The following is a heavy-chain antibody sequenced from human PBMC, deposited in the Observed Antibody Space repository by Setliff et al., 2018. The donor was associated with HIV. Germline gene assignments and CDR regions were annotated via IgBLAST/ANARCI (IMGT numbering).Heavy chain of an antibody. D-gene: IGHD3-16*01. V-gene: IGHV4-61*09. J-gene: IGHJ5*02. CDR1: GDSISSGSYY. CDR3: AKRTFGSGRLDP. Sequence: SETLSLTCSVSGDSISSGSYYWSWIRLPAGKGLEWIGQIHTTGSTNYNPSLKSRVTISMDTSKNQFSLNLNSVTATDTAVYYCAKRTFGSGRLDPWGQGTQVT. CDR2: IHTTGST.